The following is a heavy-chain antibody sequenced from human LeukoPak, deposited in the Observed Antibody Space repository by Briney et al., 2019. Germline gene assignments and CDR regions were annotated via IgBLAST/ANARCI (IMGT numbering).Heavy chain of an antibody. Sequence: SETLSLTRTVSSYSISSGYYWGWIRQPTGKGLEWIGNIFYSGSTYYSPSLKSRVTISLDTSRNQFSLKLTSVTAADTAVYYCAKSNGYGLVDIWGQGTMVTVSS. D-gene: IGHD3-10*01. CDR1: SYSISSGYY. J-gene: IGHJ3*02. V-gene: IGHV4-38-2*02. CDR2: IFYSGST. CDR3: AKSNGYGLVDI.